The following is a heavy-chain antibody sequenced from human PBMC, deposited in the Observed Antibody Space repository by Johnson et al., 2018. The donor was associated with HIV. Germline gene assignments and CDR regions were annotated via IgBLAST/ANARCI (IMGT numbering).Heavy chain of an antibody. CDR3: ASEGWILDRNDAFDI. CDR2: ITSSGRTT. CDR1: GFTFDDFG. V-gene: IGHV3-11*04. J-gene: IGHJ3*02. D-gene: IGHD3/OR15-3a*01. Sequence: QVQLVESGGGVVQPGRSLRLSCAASGFTFDDFGMSWIRQAPGKGLEWVSSITSSGRTTYYADSVKGRFTISRDNAKNSLYLQMNSLRAEAPAVYYCASEGWILDRNDAFDIWGQGTMVTVSS.